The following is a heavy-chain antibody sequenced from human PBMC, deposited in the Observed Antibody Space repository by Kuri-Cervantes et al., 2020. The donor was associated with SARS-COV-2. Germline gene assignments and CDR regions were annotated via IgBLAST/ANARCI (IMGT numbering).Heavy chain of an antibody. CDR1: GFTFSSYC. CDR2: INRSDGST. Sequence: GGSLRLSCAASGFTFSSYCMSWVRQAPGKGLEWISAINRSDGSTYYADSVKGRFTISRDNSKSTLYLQMNSLKAEDTAVYYCAIDSRSYDYAFWSGYYSDFDDWGQGTLVTVSS. CDR3: AIDSRSYDYAFWSGYYSDFDD. J-gene: IGHJ4*02. D-gene: IGHD3-3*01. V-gene: IGHV3-23*01.